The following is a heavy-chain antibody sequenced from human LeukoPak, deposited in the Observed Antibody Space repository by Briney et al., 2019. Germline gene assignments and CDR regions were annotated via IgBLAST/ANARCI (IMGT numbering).Heavy chain of an antibody. J-gene: IGHJ4*02. V-gene: IGHV4-39*01. CDR1: GGSISSSSYY. CDR3: ARMRRYYYDSSGYYGPRSFDY. Sequence: PSETLSLTCTVSGGSISSSSYYWGWIRQPPGKGLEWIGSIYYSGSTYYNPSLKSRATISVDTSKNQFSLKLSSVTAADTAVYYCARMRRYYYDSSGYYGPRSFDYWGQGTLVTVSS. CDR2: IYYSGST. D-gene: IGHD3-22*01.